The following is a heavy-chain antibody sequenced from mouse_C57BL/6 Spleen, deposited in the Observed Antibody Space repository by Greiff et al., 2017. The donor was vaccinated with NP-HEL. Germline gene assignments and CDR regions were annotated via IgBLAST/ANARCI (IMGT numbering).Heavy chain of an antibody. Sequence: QVQLKQSGPELVKPGASVKISCKASGYAFSSSWMNWVKQRPGKGLEWIGRIYPGDGDTNYNGKFKGKATLTADKSSSTAYMQLSSLTSEDSAVYFCARGEDLSFDYWGQGTTLTVSS. CDR1: GYAFSSSW. J-gene: IGHJ2*01. CDR3: ARGEDLSFDY. V-gene: IGHV1-82*01. D-gene: IGHD1-1*01. CDR2: IYPGDGDT.